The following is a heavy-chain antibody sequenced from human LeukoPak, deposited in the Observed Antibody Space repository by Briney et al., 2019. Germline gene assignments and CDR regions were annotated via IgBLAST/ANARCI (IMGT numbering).Heavy chain of an antibody. CDR2: ISSSSSYI. V-gene: IGHV3-21*01. Sequence: GGSLRLSCAASGFTFSSYGMHWVRQAPGKGLEWVSSISSSSSYIYYADSVKGRFTVSRDNAKNSLYLQMNSLRAEDTAVYYCARGDYGDYAGATWGQGTLVTVSS. CDR3: ARGDYGDYAGAT. CDR1: GFTFSSYG. J-gene: IGHJ4*02. D-gene: IGHD4-17*01.